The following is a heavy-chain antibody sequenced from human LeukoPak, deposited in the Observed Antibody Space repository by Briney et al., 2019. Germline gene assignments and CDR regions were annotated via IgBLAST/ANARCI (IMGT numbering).Heavy chain of an antibody. CDR3: ARGELMVDY. CDR2: ISAYNGNT. Sequence: ASVKVSCKASGYTFTSYGISWVRQAPGQGLEWMGWISAYNGNTNYAQKLQGRVTMTRDTSISIAYMELSRLAFDDTAVYYCARGELMVDYWGQGTLVTVSS. J-gene: IGHJ4*02. CDR1: GYTFTSYG. V-gene: IGHV1-18*01. D-gene: IGHD3-10*01.